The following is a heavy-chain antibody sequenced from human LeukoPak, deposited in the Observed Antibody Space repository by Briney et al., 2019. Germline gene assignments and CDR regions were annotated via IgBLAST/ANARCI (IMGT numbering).Heavy chain of an antibody. Sequence: SETLSLTCAVYGGSFSGYYWSWIRQPPGKGLEWIGEINHSGSTNYNPSLKSRVTISVDTSKNQFSLKLSSVTAADTAVYYCARDGGYCSSTSCYSPPYYYYGMDVWGQGTTVTVSS. CDR1: GGSFSGYY. D-gene: IGHD2-2*02. V-gene: IGHV4-34*01. CDR3: ARDGGYCSSTSCYSPPYYYYGMDV. J-gene: IGHJ6*02. CDR2: INHSGST.